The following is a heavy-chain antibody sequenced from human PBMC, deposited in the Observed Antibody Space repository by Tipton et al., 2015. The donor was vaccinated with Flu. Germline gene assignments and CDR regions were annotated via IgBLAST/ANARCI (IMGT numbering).Heavy chain of an antibody. CDR1: GGSISSSNYY. CDR3: VTNLITMVRGVITTDDAFDI. CDR2: TYYSGST. J-gene: IGHJ3*02. Sequence: LRLSCTVSGGSISSSNYYWGWIRQPPGKGLEWIGTTYYSGSTYYNPSLKSRVTISVDTSKNQFSLKLSSVTAADTAVYYCVTNLITMVRGVITTDDAFDIWGQGTMVTVSS. V-gene: IGHV4-39*07. D-gene: IGHD3-10*01.